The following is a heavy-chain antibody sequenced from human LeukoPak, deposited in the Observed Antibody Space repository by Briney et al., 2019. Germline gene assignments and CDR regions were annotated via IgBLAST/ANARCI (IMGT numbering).Heavy chain of an antibody. J-gene: IGHJ4*02. CDR1: GFTFSSYW. CDR2: LSSDGSTR. D-gene: IGHD4-23*01. CDR3: ARDRGGGNDY. Sequence: GGSLRLSCAASGFTFSSYWMHWVRQAPGKGLVWVSHLSSDGSTRSYADSVKGRFTISRDNTNNTLYLQMTSLRAKDTAVYYCARDRGGGNDYWGQGTLVTVSS. V-gene: IGHV3-74*01.